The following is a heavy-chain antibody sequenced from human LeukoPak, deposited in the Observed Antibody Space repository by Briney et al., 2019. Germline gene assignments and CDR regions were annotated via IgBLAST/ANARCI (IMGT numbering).Heavy chain of an antibody. CDR2: IYTSGST. CDR3: ARRNYYYYYMDV. Sequence: SETLSLTCTVSGGSISSYYWSWIRQPAGKGLEWIGRIYTSGSTNYNPSLKSRVTISVDTSKNQFSLNLSSVTAADTAVYYCARRNYYYYYMDVWGKGTTVTVSS. V-gene: IGHV4-4*07. J-gene: IGHJ6*03. CDR1: GGSISSYY.